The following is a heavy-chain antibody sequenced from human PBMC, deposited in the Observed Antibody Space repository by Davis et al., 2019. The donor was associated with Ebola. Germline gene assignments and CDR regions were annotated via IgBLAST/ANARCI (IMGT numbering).Heavy chain of an antibody. D-gene: IGHD3-3*01. CDR1: GYTFTSYD. J-gene: IGHJ5*02. CDR2: MNPNSGNT. V-gene: IGHV1-8*01. CDR3: ARVLSDFWSGYNWFDP. Sequence: ASVKVSCKASGYTFTSYDINWVRQATGQGLEWMGWMNPNSGNTGYAQKFQGRVTMTRNTSISTAYMELSSLRSEDTAVYYCARVLSDFWSGYNWFDPWGQGTLVTVSS.